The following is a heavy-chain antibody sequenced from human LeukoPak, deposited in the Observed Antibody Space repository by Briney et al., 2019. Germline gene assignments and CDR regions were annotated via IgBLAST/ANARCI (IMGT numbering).Heavy chain of an antibody. CDR3: TTANTRGYGWGGPDY. CDR2: IYTSGST. CDR1: GGSISSGSYY. V-gene: IGHV4-61*02. D-gene: IGHD5-12*01. Sequence: PSQTLSLTCTVSGGSISSGSYYRSWIRQPAGKGLEWIGRIYTSGSTNYNPSLKSRVTISADTSKNQFSLKLTSVTAADTAVYYCTTANTRGYGWGGPDYWGQGTLVTVSS. J-gene: IGHJ4*02.